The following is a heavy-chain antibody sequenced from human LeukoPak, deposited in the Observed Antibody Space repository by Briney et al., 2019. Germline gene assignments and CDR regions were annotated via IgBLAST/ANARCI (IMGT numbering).Heavy chain of an antibody. D-gene: IGHD3-10*01. J-gene: IGHJ4*02. CDR2: ISYDGSNK. CDR3: AKGGLVSGYFDY. V-gene: IGHV3-30*18. CDR1: GFTFSSYG. Sequence: GGSLRLSCAASGFTFSSYGMHWVRQAPGKGLEWVAVISYDGSNKYYADSVKGRFTISRDNSKNTLYLQMNSLRAEDTAVYYCAKGGLVSGYFDYWGQGTLVTVSS.